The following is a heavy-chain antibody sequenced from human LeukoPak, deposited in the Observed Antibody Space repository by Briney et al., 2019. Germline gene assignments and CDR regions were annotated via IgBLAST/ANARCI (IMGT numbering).Heavy chain of an antibody. CDR3: AKAPQWLEWYFDL. J-gene: IGHJ2*01. V-gene: IGHV3-30*04. CDR2: ISYDGSNK. D-gene: IGHD6-19*01. CDR1: GFTFSSYA. Sequence: PGRSLRLSCAASGFTFSSYAMHWVRQAPGKGLEWVAVISYDGSNKYYADSVKGRFTISRDNSKNTLYLQMNSLRAEDTAVYYCAKAPQWLEWYFDLWGRGTLVTVSS.